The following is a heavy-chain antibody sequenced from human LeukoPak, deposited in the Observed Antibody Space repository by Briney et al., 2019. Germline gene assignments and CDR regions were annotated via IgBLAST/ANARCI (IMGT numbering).Heavy chain of an antibody. D-gene: IGHD3/OR15-3a*01. J-gene: IGHJ3*02. CDR1: GGSISSYY. V-gene: IGHV4-59*08. Sequence: SETLSLTCTVSGGSISSYYWSWIRQPPGKGLEWIGYIYYSGSTSYNPSLKSRVTISVDTSKNQFSLMLSSVTAADTAVYYCARHEGDASLDHAFDIWGQGTMVTVSS. CDR2: IYYSGST. CDR3: ARHEGDASLDHAFDI.